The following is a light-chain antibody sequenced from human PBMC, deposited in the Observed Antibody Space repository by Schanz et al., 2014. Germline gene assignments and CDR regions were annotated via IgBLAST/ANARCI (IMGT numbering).Light chain of an antibody. CDR1: QSVSSSS. CDR2: GAS. V-gene: IGKV3D-20*02. CDR3: KQRSNWPLT. J-gene: IGKJ4*01. Sequence: EIVLTQSPGTLSLSPGERATLSCRASQSVSSSSLAWYQQKPGQAPRLLIYGASSRATGIPDRFSGSGSGTDFTLTISSLEAEDVAVYYCKQRSNWPLTFGGGTKVAIK.